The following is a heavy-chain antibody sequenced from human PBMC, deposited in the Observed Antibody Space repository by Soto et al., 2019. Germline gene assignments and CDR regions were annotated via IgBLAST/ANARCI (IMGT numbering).Heavy chain of an antibody. CDR1: GYTLTSYS. V-gene: IGHV1-3*01. D-gene: IGHD1-7*01. CDR3: ARSLRRNYDFDY. J-gene: IGHJ4*02. Sequence: QVQLVQSGAEVKKPGASGKVSCKASGYTLTSYSMHWVRQAPGQMLEWMGWINAGNGNTKYSQKFQGRVTITRDTSASTAYMELSSLRSEDTAVYYCARSLRRNYDFDYWGQGTLVTVSS. CDR2: INAGNGNT.